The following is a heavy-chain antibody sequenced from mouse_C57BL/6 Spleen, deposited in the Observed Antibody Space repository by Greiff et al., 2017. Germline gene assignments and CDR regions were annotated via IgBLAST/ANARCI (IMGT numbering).Heavy chain of an antibody. J-gene: IGHJ2*01. CDR3: ARGLYDGYFY. V-gene: IGHV1-64*01. Sequence: QVHVKQSGAELVKPGASVKLSCKASGYTFTSYWMHWVKQRPGQGLEWIGMIHPNSGSTNYNEKFKSKATLTVDKSSSTAYMQLSSLTSEDSAVYYCARGLYDGYFYWGQGTTLTVSS. CDR2: IHPNSGST. CDR1: GYTFTSYW. D-gene: IGHD2-3*01.